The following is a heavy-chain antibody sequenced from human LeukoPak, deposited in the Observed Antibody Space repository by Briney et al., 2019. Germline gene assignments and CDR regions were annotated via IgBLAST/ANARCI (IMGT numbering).Heavy chain of an antibody. D-gene: IGHD3-22*01. Sequence: PSETLSLTCTVSGGSIGSSSYYWGWIRQPPGKGLEWIGSIYYSGSTYYNPSLKSRVTISVDTSKNQSSLKLSSVTAADTAVYYCARHLGAPYYYDSSGYYPFYYYYGMDVWGQGTTVTVSS. CDR3: ARHLGAPYYYDSSGYYPFYYYYGMDV. V-gene: IGHV4-39*01. CDR2: IYYSGST. J-gene: IGHJ6*02. CDR1: GGSIGSSSYY.